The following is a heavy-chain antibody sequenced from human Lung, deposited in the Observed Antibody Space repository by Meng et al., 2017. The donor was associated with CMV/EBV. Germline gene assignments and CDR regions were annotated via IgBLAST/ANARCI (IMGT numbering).Heavy chain of an antibody. CDR3: AKAYFGRDFDGRDCIDV. CDR1: GFTFSSYG. Sequence: GESLKISCAASGFTFSSYGMHWVRQAPGKGLEWVAVIWYDGSIKYYADSVKGRFTISRDNSKNTLYLQMYSLRAEDTAVYYCAKAYFGRDFDGRDCIDVWGQGTMVTVSS. J-gene: IGHJ6*02. V-gene: IGHV3-33*06. D-gene: IGHD3-9*01. CDR2: IWYDGSIK.